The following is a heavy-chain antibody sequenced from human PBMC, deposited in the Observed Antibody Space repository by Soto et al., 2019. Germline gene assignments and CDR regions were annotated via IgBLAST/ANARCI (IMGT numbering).Heavy chain of an antibody. V-gene: IGHV1-69*01. Sequence: QVQLVQSGAEVKMPGSSVRVSCKASGGSFSKYGISWVRQAPGQGLEWMGGIIPMFGIGNYAEKFLGRVTIAADESTSTSHMELSSLRSEDTAVYFFARGYRESSFYAMDVWCKGTTVTVSS. CDR1: GGSFSKYG. J-gene: IGHJ6*04. CDR2: IIPMFGIG. D-gene: IGHD1-26*01. CDR3: ARGYRESSFYAMDV.